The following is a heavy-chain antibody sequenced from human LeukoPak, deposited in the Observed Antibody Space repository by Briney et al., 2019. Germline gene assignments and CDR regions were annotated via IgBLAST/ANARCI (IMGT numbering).Heavy chain of an antibody. J-gene: IGHJ4*02. CDR2: IYYSGST. Sequence: SETLSLTCTVSGGSISSYYWSWIRQPPGKGLEWIGYIYYSGSTNYNPSLKSRVTISVDTSKNQFSLKLSSVTAADTAVYYCARHRSGTTVDYWGQGTLVTVSS. V-gene: IGHV4-59*08. CDR1: GGSISSYY. CDR3: ARHRSGTTVDY. D-gene: IGHD4-17*01.